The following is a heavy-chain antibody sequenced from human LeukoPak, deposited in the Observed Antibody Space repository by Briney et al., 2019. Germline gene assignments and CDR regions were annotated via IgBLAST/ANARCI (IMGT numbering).Heavy chain of an antibody. D-gene: IGHD3-10*01. CDR1: GGTFSSYA. V-gene: IGHV1-69*01. J-gene: IGHJ4*02. CDR3: ASREYYYGSGSYLAEN. CDR2: IIPIFGTA. Sequence: SVKVSCKASGGTFSSYAISWVRQAPGQGLEWMGGIIPIFGTANYAQKFQGRVTITADESTSTAYMELSSLRSEDTAVYYCASREYYYGSGSYLAENWGQGTLVTVSS.